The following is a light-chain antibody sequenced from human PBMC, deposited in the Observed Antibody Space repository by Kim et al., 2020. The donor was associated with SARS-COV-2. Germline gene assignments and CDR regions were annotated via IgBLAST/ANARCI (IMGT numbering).Light chain of an antibody. CDR2: QDF. Sequence: SGAPGQTASITCSGDKLGDKCTSWYQQRPGPSPVLLIYQDFKRPSGIPERFSGSNSGNTATLTVSGTQSMDEADYYCQAWVSNTIVFGGGTQLTVL. V-gene: IGLV3-1*01. J-gene: IGLJ2*01. CDR3: QAWVSNTIV. CDR1: KLGDKC.